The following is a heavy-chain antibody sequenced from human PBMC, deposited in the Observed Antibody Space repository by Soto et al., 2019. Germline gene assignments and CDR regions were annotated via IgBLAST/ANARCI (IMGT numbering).Heavy chain of an antibody. CDR1: GGSFSGYS. V-gene: IGHV4-34*01. Sequence: QVQLQQWGGGLLKPSETLSLTCAVYGGSFSGYSWTWLCKPQGKGMEWIGEINNSGTTDYNPALKTPVTMSVDTSKNQFSLRVTSVTASDTAVYYCARARFDSWSHIYYGLDVWGQGTTVTVSS. D-gene: IGHD3-3*01. CDR3: ARARFDSWSHIYYGLDV. CDR2: INNSGTT. J-gene: IGHJ6*02.